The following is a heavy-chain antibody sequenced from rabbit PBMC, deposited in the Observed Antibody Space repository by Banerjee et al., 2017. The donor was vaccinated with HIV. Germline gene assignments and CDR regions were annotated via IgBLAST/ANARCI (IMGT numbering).Heavy chain of an antibody. CDR2: IDTGSSGRT. D-gene: IGHD1-1*01. Sequence: QSLEESGGDLVKPGASLTLTCKASGFSFSSGYDMCWVRQAPGKGLEWIACIDTGSSGRTYYASWAKGRFTISKTSSTTVTLQMTSLTAADTATYLCAGSLVDNANLWGPGTLVTVS. CDR3: AGSLVDNANL. CDR1: GFSFSSGYD. J-gene: IGHJ4*01. V-gene: IGHV1S40*01.